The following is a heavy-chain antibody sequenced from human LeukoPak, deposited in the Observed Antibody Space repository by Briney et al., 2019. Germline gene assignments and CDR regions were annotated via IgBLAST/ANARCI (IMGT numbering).Heavy chain of an antibody. CDR2: VSKSGDSI. CDR3: ARDSRYNTHYYYGMDV. D-gene: IGHD3-3*01. CDR1: GFTFSSYE. J-gene: IGHJ6*02. Sequence: GGSLRPSCAASGFTFSSYEMNWVRQAPGKGLEWVSYVSKSGDSIYYADSVKGRFTISRDNAKNSLYLQMNSLRAEDTAVYYCARDSRYNTHYYYGMDVWGQGTTVTVSS. V-gene: IGHV3-48*03.